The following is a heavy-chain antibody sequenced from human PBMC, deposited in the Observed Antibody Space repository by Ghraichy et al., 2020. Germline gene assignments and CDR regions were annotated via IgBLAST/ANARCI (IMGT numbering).Heavy chain of an antibody. V-gene: IGHV3-23*01. CDR3: AKDPDYDFWSAPIGTTFDY. Sequence: GGSLRLSCAASGFNFNNYAMSWVRQAPGKGLEWVSAISGGGDSTYYADSVKGRFTVSRDNSKNTVGLQMNSLRAEDTAIYYCAKDPDYDFWSAPIGTTFDYWGQGILVTVSS. J-gene: IGHJ4*02. D-gene: IGHD3-3*01. CDR2: ISGGGDST. CDR1: GFNFNNYA.